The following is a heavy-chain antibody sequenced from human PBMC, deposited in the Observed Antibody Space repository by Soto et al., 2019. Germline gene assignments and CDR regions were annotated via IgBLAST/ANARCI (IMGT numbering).Heavy chain of an antibody. CDR2: IWYDGSNK. CDR3: AREGSGYCTNGVCYFDY. D-gene: IGHD2-8*01. J-gene: IGHJ4*02. V-gene: IGHV3-33*01. Sequence: GGSLRLSCAASGFTFSSYGMHWVRQAPGKGLEWVAVIWYDGSNKYYADSVKGRFTISRDNSKNTLYLQMNSLRAEDTAVYYCAREGSGYCTNGVCYFDYWGQGTLVTVSS. CDR1: GFTFSSYG.